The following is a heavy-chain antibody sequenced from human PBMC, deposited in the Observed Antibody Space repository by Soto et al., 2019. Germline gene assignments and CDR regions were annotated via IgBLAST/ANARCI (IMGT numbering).Heavy chain of an antibody. D-gene: IGHD3-22*01. J-gene: IGHJ3*01. CDR3: ARYRNFSFESCGYPNDVFDF. V-gene: IGHV4-30-4*01. CDR1: GGSITSGDNY. CDR2: IYYSGHT. Sequence: SETLSLTCTVSGGSITSGDNYWSWIRQPPGKGLEWIGYIYYSGHTYYNPSLKSRLTISVDTSKNHFSLRLSSVTAADTAVYYCARYRNFSFESCGYPNDVFDFWGKGTMAPVSS.